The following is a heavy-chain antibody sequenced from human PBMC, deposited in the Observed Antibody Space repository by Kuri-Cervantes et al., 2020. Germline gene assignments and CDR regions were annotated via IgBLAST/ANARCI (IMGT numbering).Heavy chain of an antibody. CDR2: IRYDGSNK. V-gene: IGHV3-30*02. CDR1: GFTFSSYG. D-gene: IGHD3-22*01. CDR3: AADKTYYYDSRGYHYVGLDAFDI. J-gene: IGHJ3*02. Sequence: GESLKISCAASGFTFSSYGMHWVRQAPGKGLEWVAFIRYDGSNKYYADSVKGRFTISRDNSKNTLYLQMNSLRAEDTAVYYCAADKTYYYDSRGYHYVGLDAFDIWGQGTMVTVSS.